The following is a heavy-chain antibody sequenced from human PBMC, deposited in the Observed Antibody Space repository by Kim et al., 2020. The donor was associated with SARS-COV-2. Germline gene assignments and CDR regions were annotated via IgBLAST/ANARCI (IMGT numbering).Heavy chain of an antibody. J-gene: IGHJ4*02. Sequence: DSVKGRFTISRDNSKSTLYLQMNSLRAEDTAMYYCARNYDSSVFGNYFNYWGQGTRVTVSS. CDR3: ARNYDSSVFGNYFNY. V-gene: IGHV3-30*01. D-gene: IGHD3-22*01.